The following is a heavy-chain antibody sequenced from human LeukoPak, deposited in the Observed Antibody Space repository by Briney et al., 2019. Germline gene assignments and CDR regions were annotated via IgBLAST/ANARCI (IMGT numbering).Heavy chain of an antibody. Sequence: SVKVSCKASGGTFSSYAISWVRQAPGQGLEWMGRIIPILGIANYAQKFQGRVTITADKSTSTAYMELSSLRSEGTAVYYCARLGDIVVVPAAIYFDYWGQGTLVTVSS. CDR3: ARLGDIVVVPAAIYFDY. V-gene: IGHV1-69*04. D-gene: IGHD2-2*02. J-gene: IGHJ4*02. CDR2: IIPILGIA. CDR1: GGTFSSYA.